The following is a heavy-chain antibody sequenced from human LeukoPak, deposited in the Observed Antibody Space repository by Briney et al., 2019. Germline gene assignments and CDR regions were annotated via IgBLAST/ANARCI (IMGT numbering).Heavy chain of an antibody. CDR2: ISYDGSNK. V-gene: IGHV3-30*04. CDR1: GFTFSSYA. Sequence: GGSLRLSCAASGFTFSSYAMHWVRQAPGKGLEWVAVISYDGSNKYYADSVKGRFTISRDNSKNTLYLQMNSLRAEDTAVYYCARDRAGYSTTVTMDYWGQGTLVTVSS. D-gene: IGHD5-18*01. J-gene: IGHJ4*02. CDR3: ARDRAGYSTTVTMDY.